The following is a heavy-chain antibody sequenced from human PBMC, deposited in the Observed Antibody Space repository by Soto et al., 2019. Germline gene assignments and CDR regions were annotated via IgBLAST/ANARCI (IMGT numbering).Heavy chain of an antibody. CDR2: ISWNSGSI. D-gene: IGHD6-13*01. J-gene: IGHJ6*03. CDR3: AKDWGFSSSWYLDYYYYYMDV. CDR1: GFTFEDYA. Sequence: GGSLRLSCAASGFTFEDYAMHWVRQAPGKGLEWVSGISWNSGSIGYADSVKGRFTISRDNAKNSLYLQMNSLRAEDTALYYCAKDWGFSSSWYLDYYYYYMDVWGKGTTVTVSS. V-gene: IGHV3-9*01.